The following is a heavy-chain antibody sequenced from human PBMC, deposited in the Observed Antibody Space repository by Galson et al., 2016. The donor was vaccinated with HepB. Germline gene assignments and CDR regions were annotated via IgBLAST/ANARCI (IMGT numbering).Heavy chain of an antibody. D-gene: IGHD1-26*01. CDR1: GFTFSSHA. J-gene: IGHJ4*02. CDR2: ISDNGGRT. Sequence: SLRLSCAASGFTFSSHAMHWVRQAPGKGLECVSTISDNGGRTYYANSVKGRFTISRDNSKNSLYLQMGSLRAEDMAVYYCARGREGATLRYFDYWGQGTLVTVSS. CDR3: ARGREGATLRYFDY. V-gene: IGHV3-64*01.